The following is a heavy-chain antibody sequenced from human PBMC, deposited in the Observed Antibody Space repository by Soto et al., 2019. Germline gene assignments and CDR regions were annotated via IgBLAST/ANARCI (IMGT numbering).Heavy chain of an antibody. CDR1: GFSHSNARMG. CDR3: ARAVAGTSHNWFDP. D-gene: IGHD6-19*01. J-gene: IGHJ5*02. Sequence: SGPTLVNPTETLTLTCTVSGFSHSNARMGVSWIRQPPGKALEWLAHIFSNDEKSYSTSLKSRLTISKDTSKSQVVLTMTNMDPVYTATYYCARAVAGTSHNWFDPWGQGTLVTVSS. V-gene: IGHV2-26*01. CDR2: IFSNDEK.